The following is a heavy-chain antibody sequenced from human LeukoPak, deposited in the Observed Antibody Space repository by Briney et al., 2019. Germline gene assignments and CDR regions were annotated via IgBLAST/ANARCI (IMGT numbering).Heavy chain of an antibody. J-gene: IGHJ5*02. CDR3: ARHGLDYIGGSKYCSSTSCLPTLNWFDP. V-gene: IGHV4-4*07. CDR2: IYTSGST. CDR1: GGSISSYY. D-gene: IGHD2-2*01. Sequence: SETLSLTCTVSGGSISSYYWSWIRQPAGKGLEWIGRIYTSGSTNYNPSLKSRVTMSVDTSKNQFSLKLSSVTAADTAVYYCARHGLDYIGGSKYCSSTSCLPTLNWFDPWGQGTLVTVSS.